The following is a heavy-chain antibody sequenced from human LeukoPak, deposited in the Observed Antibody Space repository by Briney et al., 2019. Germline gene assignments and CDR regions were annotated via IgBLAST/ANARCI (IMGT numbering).Heavy chain of an antibody. CDR3: AREYWGNLDC. V-gene: IGHV5-51*01. CDR2: IYSGDPDA. D-gene: IGHD7-27*01. J-gene: IGHJ4*02. CDR1: GYSFATYF. Sequence: KRGESLKISCKVSGYSFATYFIAWVRQLPGKGLEWMGIIYSGDPDARYSPSFQGQVTVSIDKSINTAYLQWSSLKASDTAMYYCAREYWGNLDCWGQGTLVSVSS.